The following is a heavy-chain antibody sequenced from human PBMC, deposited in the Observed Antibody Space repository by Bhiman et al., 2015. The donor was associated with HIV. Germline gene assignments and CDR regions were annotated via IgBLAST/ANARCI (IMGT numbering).Heavy chain of an antibody. D-gene: IGHD3-22*01. CDR3: TADVADSSGYSHDY. CDR2: IKSKDNGETT. J-gene: IGHJ4*02. CDR1: GFIFSNAW. V-gene: IGHV3-15*01. Sequence: EVQLVESGGGLVNPGGSLRVSCAVTGFIFSNAWMSWVRQAPGKGLEWVGRIKSKDNGETTDYAAPVKGRFSISRDDSKNTLYLQMNSLKTEDTAVYYCTADVADSSGYSHDYWGQGTLVAV.